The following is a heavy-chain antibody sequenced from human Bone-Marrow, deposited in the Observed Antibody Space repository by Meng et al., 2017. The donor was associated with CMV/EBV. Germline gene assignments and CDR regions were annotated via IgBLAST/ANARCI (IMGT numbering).Heavy chain of an antibody. CDR2: ISYDGSNK. V-gene: IGHV3-30*09. Sequence: VLQVEAGGGVVQPGRSLRLSCAASGFTFSSYAMHWVRQAPGKGLEWVAVISYDGSNKYYADSVKGRFAISRDNSKNTLYLQMNSLRAEDTAVYYCAKGMGSSWYSFGGWGQGTLVTVSS. CDR1: GFTFSSYA. J-gene: IGHJ4*02. CDR3: AKGMGSSWYSFGG. D-gene: IGHD6-13*01.